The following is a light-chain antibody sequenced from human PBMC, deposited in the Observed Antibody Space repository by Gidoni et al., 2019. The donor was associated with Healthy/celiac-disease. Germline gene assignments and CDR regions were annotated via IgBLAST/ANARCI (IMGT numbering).Light chain of an antibody. CDR1: SSNIGAGYD. CDR2: DNS. V-gene: IGLV1-40*01. J-gene: IGLJ2*01. Sequence: QSVLTQPPSVSGAPGQRVTIPCTGSSSNIGAGYDVPWYQQLPGTAPKLLIYDNSNRPSGVPDRFSGSKSGTSASLAITGLQAEDEADYYCQSYDSSLSAVVFGGGTKLTVL. CDR3: QSYDSSLSAVV.